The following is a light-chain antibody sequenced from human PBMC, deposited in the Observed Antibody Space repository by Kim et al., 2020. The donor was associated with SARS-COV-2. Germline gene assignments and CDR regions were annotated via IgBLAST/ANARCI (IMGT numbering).Light chain of an antibody. CDR2: YES. Sequence: PGKTAMITCWGTTVVSKSVHWYQQKPGLALGVVISYESDRPSAIPARFSGSNSRNTNTLTITRVEAGYEADYSCQVWDTGSDHPWVFGGGTQLTVL. CDR1: TVVSKS. CDR3: QVWDTGSDHPWV. J-gene: IGLJ3*02. V-gene: IGLV3-21*04.